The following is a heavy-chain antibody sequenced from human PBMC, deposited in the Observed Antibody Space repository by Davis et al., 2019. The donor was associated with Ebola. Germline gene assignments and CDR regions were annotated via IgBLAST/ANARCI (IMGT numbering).Heavy chain of an antibody. J-gene: IGHJ4*02. CDR3: AKAAAGTGHY. Sequence: GESLKISCAASGFTFSSYAMSWVRQAPGKGLEWVSAISGSGGSTYYADSVKGRFTISRDNSKNTLYLQMNSLRAEDTAVYYCAKAAAGTGHYWGQGTLVTVSS. CDR2: ISGSGGST. D-gene: IGHD6-13*01. CDR1: GFTFSSYA. V-gene: IGHV3-23*01.